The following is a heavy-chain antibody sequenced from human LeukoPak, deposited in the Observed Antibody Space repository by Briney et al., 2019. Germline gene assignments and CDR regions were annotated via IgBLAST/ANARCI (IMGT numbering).Heavy chain of an antibody. CDR3: AREVYYGSGSYPDY. D-gene: IGHD3-10*01. Sequence: SETLSLTCTVSGGSISSSSYYWGWIRQPPGKGLEWIGSIYYSGSTYYNPSLKSRVTISVDTSKNQFSLKLSSVTAADTAVYYCAREVYYGSGSYPDYWGQGTLVTVSS. CDR2: IYYSGST. CDR1: GGSISSSSYY. J-gene: IGHJ4*02. V-gene: IGHV4-39*07.